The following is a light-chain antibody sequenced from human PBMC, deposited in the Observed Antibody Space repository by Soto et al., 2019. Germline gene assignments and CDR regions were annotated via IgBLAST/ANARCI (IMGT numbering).Light chain of an antibody. CDR1: QSSNTF. CDR2: DAS. Sequence: EVLLTQSPATLSVSPGESVTLSCRASQSSNTFLAWYQQKPGQAPRLLIYDASSRAAGVPDRFSGLGSETDFTLTIHSLEPEDFAVYLYQQRSIWHLTVGGGTRVE. CDR3: QQRSIWHLT. J-gene: IGKJ4*01. V-gene: IGKV3D-11*02.